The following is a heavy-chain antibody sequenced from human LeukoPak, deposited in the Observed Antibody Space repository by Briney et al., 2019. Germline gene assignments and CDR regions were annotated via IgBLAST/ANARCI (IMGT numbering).Heavy chain of an antibody. J-gene: IGHJ5*02. Sequence: SETLSLTCSVSGGSISSSDYYWGWLRQPPGKGLEWIGSIYYRGSTSYNPSLKSRIAMSVDTSKNQFSLKLSSVTATDTAVYYCARVSCSGGSCPFGSWFDPWGQGTLVTVSS. CDR1: GGSISSSDYY. D-gene: IGHD2-15*01. CDR2: IYYRGST. CDR3: ARVSCSGGSCPFGSWFDP. V-gene: IGHV4-39*01.